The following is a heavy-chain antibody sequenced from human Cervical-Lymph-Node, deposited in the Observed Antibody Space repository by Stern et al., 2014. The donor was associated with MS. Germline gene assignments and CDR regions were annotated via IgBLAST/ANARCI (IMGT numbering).Heavy chain of an antibody. CDR2: IHNSGST. J-gene: IGHJ3*02. CDR1: GGTISSSNW. Sequence: QVQLQESGPGLVKPSGTLSLTCAVSGGTISSSNWWSWVRQPPGKGLEGIGEIHNSGSTNYNPSLKSRVTISVDKSKTQFPLKLSSVTAADTAVYYCAREGYSSSYDAFDIWGQGTMVTVSS. V-gene: IGHV4-4*02. CDR3: AREGYSSSYDAFDI. D-gene: IGHD6-6*01.